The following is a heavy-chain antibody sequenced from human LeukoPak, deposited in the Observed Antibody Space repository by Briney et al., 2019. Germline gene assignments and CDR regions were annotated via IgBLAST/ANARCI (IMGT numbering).Heavy chain of an antibody. J-gene: IGHJ3*02. Sequence: GGSLRLSGAASGFTFSSYSMNWVRQAPGKGLEWVSSISSSSSYIYYADSVKGRFTISRDNAKNSLYLQMNSLRAEDTAVYYCARANWGGAFDIWGQGTMVTVSS. D-gene: IGHD7-27*01. CDR1: GFTFSSYS. CDR2: ISSSSSYI. CDR3: ARANWGGAFDI. V-gene: IGHV3-21*01.